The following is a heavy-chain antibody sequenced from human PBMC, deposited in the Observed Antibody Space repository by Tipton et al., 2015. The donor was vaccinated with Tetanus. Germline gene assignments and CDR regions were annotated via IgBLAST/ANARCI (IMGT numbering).Heavy chain of an antibody. Sequence: QSGAEVKKPGASVKVSCKPSGYTFTDYHMQWVRQAPGQGLEWMGWIDPKGGDTDFAQKFQGRVTMPRDSSISTVYLELSRLRSDAAAVYYWAGDGGPAGGGSFDYWGQGTLVTVAS. CDR2: IDPKGGDT. J-gene: IGHJ4*02. D-gene: IGHD3-10*01. CDR1: GYTFTDYH. V-gene: IGHV1-2*02. CDR3: AGDGGPAGGGSFDY.